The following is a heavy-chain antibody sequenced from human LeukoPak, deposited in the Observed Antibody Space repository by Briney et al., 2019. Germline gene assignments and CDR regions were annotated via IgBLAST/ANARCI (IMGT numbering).Heavy chain of an antibody. CDR3: ARGGVGAGMDV. CDR1: GFIFSSYS. D-gene: IGHD1-26*01. V-gene: IGHV3-48*02. CDR2: VSSSSSTI. Sequence: GGSLKLSCAASGFIFSSYSMNWVRQAPGKGREGFSHVSSSSSTIYYADSVKGRFNISRDNAKNSLYLKMNSLRDEDTAVYYCARGGVGAGMDVWGKGTTVTVSS. J-gene: IGHJ6*04.